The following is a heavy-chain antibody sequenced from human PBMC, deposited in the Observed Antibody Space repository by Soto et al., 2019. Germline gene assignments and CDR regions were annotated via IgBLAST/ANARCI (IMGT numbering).Heavy chain of an antibody. V-gene: IGHV4-34*01. Sequence: QVQLQQWGAGLLKPSETLSLTCAVYGGSFSGYYWSWIRQPPGKGLEWIGEINHSGSTNYNPSLKSRVTISVDTSKNQFSLKLSSVTAADTAVYYCARGRYACSSTSCRYYYYYYYMDVWGKGTTVTVSS. J-gene: IGHJ6*03. D-gene: IGHD2-2*01. CDR1: GGSFSGYY. CDR3: ARGRYACSSTSCRYYYYYYYMDV. CDR2: INHSGST.